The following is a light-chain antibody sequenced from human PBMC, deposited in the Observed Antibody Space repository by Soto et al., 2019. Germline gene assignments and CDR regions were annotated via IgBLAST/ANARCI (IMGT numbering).Light chain of an antibody. Sequence: TVAPGRRPIISRKTSQSVNSRYLAWYQQKAGQAPRLLIYGASSRATGIPDRFSGSGSGTDFTLTISRLEPEDLEVYYCQQYGSTPRTLGQGTKVDIK. CDR1: QSVNSRY. J-gene: IGKJ1*01. CDR3: QQYGSTPRT. CDR2: GAS. V-gene: IGKV3-20*01.